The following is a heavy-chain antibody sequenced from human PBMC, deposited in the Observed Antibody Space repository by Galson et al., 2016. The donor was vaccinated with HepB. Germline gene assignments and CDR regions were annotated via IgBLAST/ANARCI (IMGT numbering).Heavy chain of an antibody. CDR2: IRSKTHNDAT. V-gene: IGHV3-73*01. Sequence: SLRLSCAASEFTLSDSVVHWVRQAPGKGLDWVGRIRSKTHNDATAYAASMKGRFIISSDDSKSTAYLQMNSLKIEDTAVYYCSSARITVAGHEDYWGQGTLVTVSP. D-gene: IGHD6-19*01. CDR3: SSARITVAGHEDY. J-gene: IGHJ4*02. CDR1: EFTLSDSV.